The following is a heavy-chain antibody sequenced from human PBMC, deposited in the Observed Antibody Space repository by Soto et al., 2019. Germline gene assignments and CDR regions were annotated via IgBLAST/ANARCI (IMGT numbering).Heavy chain of an antibody. D-gene: IGHD2-15*01. J-gene: IGHJ3*02. Sequence: QLHLVQSGAVVKKPGASVTVSCSASGYPVTAYYMHWVRQAPGRGIEWMGGINPATGAAKYTQTFQGRVTMTRDTSTSTVFMELSGLTSEDTAVFYCARGGGVVVAGSAAFDMWGQGTLVTVSS. CDR2: INPATGAA. V-gene: IGHV1-2*02. CDR3: ARGGGVVVAGSAAFDM. CDR1: GYPVTAYY.